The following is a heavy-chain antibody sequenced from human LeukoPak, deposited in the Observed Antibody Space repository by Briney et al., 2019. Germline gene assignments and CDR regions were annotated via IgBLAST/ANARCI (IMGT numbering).Heavy chain of an antibody. Sequence: PSETLSLTCTVSGGSIRSHSWSWVRQPPGKGLEWLGYIYYTGSTNYNPSLKSRVTLSVDTSKNQFSLKLSSVTAADTAVYYCASTTYGSGYAFNIWGQGTMVTISS. CDR1: GGSIRSHS. V-gene: IGHV4-59*11. CDR3: ASTTYGSGYAFNI. D-gene: IGHD3-10*01. J-gene: IGHJ3*02. CDR2: IYYTGST.